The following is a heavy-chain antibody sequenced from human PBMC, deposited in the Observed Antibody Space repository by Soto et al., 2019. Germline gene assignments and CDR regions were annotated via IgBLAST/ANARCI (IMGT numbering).Heavy chain of an antibody. CDR1: VASISSGDYY. CDR3: AREQFFYDSRPLDL. Sequence: TLSLTCTFSVASISSGDYYWSWIRQLPGKSLEWIGYIYYSGNTYYNPSLRSRVAISLGTSKNHFSLKLSSVTAADTAFSYCAREQFFYDSRPLDLWGLGTLATVSS. CDR2: IYYSGNT. V-gene: IGHV4-31*03. J-gene: IGHJ4*02. D-gene: IGHD3-22*01.